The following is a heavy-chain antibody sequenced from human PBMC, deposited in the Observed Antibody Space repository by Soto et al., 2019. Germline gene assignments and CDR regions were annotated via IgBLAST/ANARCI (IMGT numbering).Heavy chain of an antibody. V-gene: IGHV4-31*03. J-gene: IGHJ5*02. CDR2: IYYSGST. Sequence: SETLSLTCTVSGGSISSGGYYWSWIRQHPGKGLEWIGYIYYSGSTYYNPSLKSRVTISVDTSKNQFSLKLSSVTAADTAVYYCARSFDFSSYNWFDPWGQGTLVTVSS. CDR1: GGSISSGGYY. CDR3: ARSFDFSSYNWFDP. D-gene: IGHD6-13*01.